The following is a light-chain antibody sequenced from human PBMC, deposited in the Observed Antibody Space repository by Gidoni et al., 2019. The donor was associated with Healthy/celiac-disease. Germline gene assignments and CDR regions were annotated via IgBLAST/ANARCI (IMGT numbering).Light chain of an antibody. V-gene: IGLV3-25*03. CDR1: ALPKQY. CDR3: QSADSSGTYVV. Sequence: SSDLQQPPLVSVPPGPTARITCSGDALPKQYADWYQQKPVQAPVLVIYKDSERPSGIPERFSVSSSGTTVTLTISGVQAEDEADYYCQSADSSGTYVVFGGGTKLTVL. CDR2: KDS. J-gene: IGLJ2*01.